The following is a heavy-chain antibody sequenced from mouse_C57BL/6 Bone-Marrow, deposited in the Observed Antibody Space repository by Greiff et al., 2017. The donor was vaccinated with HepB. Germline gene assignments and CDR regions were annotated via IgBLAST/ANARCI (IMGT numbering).Heavy chain of an antibody. CDR1: GYTFTEYT. Sequence: VKLMESGAELVKPGASVKLSCKASGYTFTEYTIHWVKQRSGQGLEWVGWFYPGSGSIKYNEKFKDKATLTADKSSSTVYMELSRLTSEDSAVYFCASSLYGSSYWYFDVWGTGTTVTVSS. CDR3: ASSLYGSSYWYFDV. D-gene: IGHD1-1*01. CDR2: FYPGSGSI. V-gene: IGHV1-62-2*01. J-gene: IGHJ1*03.